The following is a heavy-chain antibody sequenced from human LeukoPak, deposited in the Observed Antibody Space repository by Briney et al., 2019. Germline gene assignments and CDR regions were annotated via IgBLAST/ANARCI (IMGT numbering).Heavy chain of an antibody. J-gene: IGHJ6*04. V-gene: IGHV1-69*05. CDR2: IIPIFGTA. CDR3: ARALMAYYYDRSPVV. CDR1: GGTFSSYA. Sequence: SVKVSCKASGGTFSSYAISWVRQAPGQGLEWMGRIIPIFGTANYAQKFQGRVTITTDESTSTAYMELSSLRSADTTVYYFARALMAYYYDRSPVVWGKGTTVTVSS. D-gene: IGHD3-22*01.